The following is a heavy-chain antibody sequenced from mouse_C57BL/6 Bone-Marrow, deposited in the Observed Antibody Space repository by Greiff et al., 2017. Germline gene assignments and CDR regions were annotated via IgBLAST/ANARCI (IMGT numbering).Heavy chain of an antibody. V-gene: IGHV5-17*01. CDR3: ARGDCKYEGAWFAY. Sequence: EVKLVEPGGGLVKPGGSLKLSCAASGFTFSDYGMHWVRQAPEQGLEWVAYISRSSSTIYYAVKVKSRFTISRAKATITLFLQLTSLRCEDTAMYYCARGDCKYEGAWFAYWGQGTLVTVSA. CDR1: GFTFSDYG. J-gene: IGHJ3*01. CDR2: ISRSSSTI. D-gene: IGHD2-14*01.